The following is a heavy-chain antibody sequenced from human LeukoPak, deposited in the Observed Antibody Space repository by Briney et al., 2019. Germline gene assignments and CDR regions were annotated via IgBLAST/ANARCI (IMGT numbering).Heavy chain of an antibody. J-gene: IGHJ6*02. CDR2: ISGTTYT. Sequence: GGSLRLSCAASGFTFSDYYMSWIRQAPGQGLEWVSYISGTTYTNYADSVKGRFTISRDNAKNSLYLQMNSLRAEDTAVYYCARDGVNYGMDVWGQGTTVTVSS. CDR3: ARDGVNYGMDV. CDR1: GFTFSDYY. V-gene: IGHV3-11*05. D-gene: IGHD2-21*01.